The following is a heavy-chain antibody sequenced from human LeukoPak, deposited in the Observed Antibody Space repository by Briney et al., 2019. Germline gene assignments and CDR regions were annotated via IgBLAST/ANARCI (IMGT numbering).Heavy chain of an antibody. Sequence: SETLSLTCTVSGGSISSYYWSWIRQPPGKGLEWIGYIYYSGSTNYNPSLKSRVTISVDTSKNQFSLKLSSVTAADTAVYYCARRGRYCSGGSCFIGLFDPWGRGTLVTVSS. CDR2: IYYSGST. D-gene: IGHD2-15*01. V-gene: IGHV4-59*08. CDR1: GGSISSYY. CDR3: ARRGRYCSGGSCFIGLFDP. J-gene: IGHJ5*02.